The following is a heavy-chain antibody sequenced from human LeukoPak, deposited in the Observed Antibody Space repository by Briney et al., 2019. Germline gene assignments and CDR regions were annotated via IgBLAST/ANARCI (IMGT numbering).Heavy chain of an antibody. D-gene: IGHD3-22*01. J-gene: IGHJ4*02. CDR2: IIPIFGTA. V-gene: IGHV1-69*05. CDR3: ARTRDGGRDDSSGYYFD. CDR1: GGTFSSYA. Sequence: GASVKVSCKASGGTFSSYAISWVRQAPGQGLEWMGGIIPIFGTANYAQKFQGRVTITTDESTSTAYMELSSLRSEDTAVYYCARTRDGGRDDSSGYYFDWGQGTLVTVSS.